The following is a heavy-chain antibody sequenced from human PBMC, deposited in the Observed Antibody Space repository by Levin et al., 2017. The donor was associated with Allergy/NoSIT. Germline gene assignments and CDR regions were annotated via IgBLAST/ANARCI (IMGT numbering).Heavy chain of an antibody. J-gene: IGHJ3*01. CDR2: MNPHSGNT. CDR1: GYTFSDYD. Sequence: GASVKVSCKASGYTFSDYDINWVRQASGQGLEWMGWMNPHSGNTGYAQKFQGRVTMTRITSISAAYLELSSLRSEDTAVYYCARRYSSGWDKGAFDVWGQGTMVNVST. CDR3: ARRYSSGWDKGAFDV. D-gene: IGHD6-19*01. V-gene: IGHV1-8*01.